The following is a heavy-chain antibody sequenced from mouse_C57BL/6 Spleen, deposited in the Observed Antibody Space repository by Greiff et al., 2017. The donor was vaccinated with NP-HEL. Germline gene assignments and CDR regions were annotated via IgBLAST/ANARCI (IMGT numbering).Heavy chain of an antibody. CDR2: ISDGGSYT. V-gene: IGHV5-4*03. D-gene: IGHD4-1*01. J-gene: IGHJ2*01. CDR3: ASLTGKDY. CDR1: GFTFSSYA. Sequence: EVKLMESGGGLVKPGGSLKLSCAASGFTFSSYAMSWVRQTPEKRLEWVATISDGGSYTYYPDNVKGRFTISRDNAKNNLYLQMSHLKSEDTAMYYCASLTGKDYWGQGTTLTVSS.